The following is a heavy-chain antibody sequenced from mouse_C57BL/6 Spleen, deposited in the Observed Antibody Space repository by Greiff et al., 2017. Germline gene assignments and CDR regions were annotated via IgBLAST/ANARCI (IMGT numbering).Heavy chain of an antibody. D-gene: IGHD1-1*01. CDR3: ARSGDGFDY. J-gene: IGHJ3*01. CDR2: INPSNGGT. CDR1: GYTFTSYW. V-gene: IGHV1-53*01. Sequence: QVQLQQPGPELVKPGASVKMSCKASGYTFTSYWMHWVKQRPGQGLEWIGNINPSNGGTNYNEKFKSKATLTVDKSSSTAYMQLSGLASEDCAVYYGARSGDGFDYWGQGTLVTVSA.